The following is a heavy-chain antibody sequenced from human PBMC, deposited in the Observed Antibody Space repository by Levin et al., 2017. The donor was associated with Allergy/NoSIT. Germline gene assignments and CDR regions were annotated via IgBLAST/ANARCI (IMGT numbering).Heavy chain of an antibody. V-gene: IGHV3-7*01. CDR2: IKEDGGEK. CDR3: SIGTLCDE. Sequence: GESLKISCAASGFTFDRLWMTWVRQAPGKGLEWVANIKEDGGEKYYADSVKGRFIISRDNTKKSLYLQMNSLRGEDTAVYYCSIGTLCDEWGQGTLVTVSS. D-gene: IGHD1-1*01. J-gene: IGHJ4*02. CDR1: GFTFDRLW.